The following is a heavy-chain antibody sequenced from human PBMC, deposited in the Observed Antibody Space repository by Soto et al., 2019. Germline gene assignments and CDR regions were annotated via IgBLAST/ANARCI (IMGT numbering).Heavy chain of an antibody. J-gene: IGHJ4*02. CDR3: ARDRHYYDRRGLFWVFDY. CDR1: GGTFSSYA. CDR2: IIPIFGTA. Sequence: GASVKVSCKASGGTFSSYAISWVRQAPGQGLEWMGGIIPIFGTANYAQKFQGRVTITADESTSTAYMELSSLRSEDTAVYYCARDRHYYDRRGLFWVFDYWGQGTLVTVSS. D-gene: IGHD3-22*01. V-gene: IGHV1-69*13.